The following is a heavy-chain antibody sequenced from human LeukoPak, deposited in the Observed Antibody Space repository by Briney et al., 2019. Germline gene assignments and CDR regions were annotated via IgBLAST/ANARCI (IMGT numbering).Heavy chain of an antibody. CDR2: ISDSGGRT. V-gene: IGHV3-23*01. J-gene: IGHJ4*02. CDR1: GITLSNYG. D-gene: IGHD3-10*01. Sequence: GSLRLSCAVSGITLSNYGMSWVRQAPGKGLEWVAAISDSGGRTNYADSVKGRFTISRDNSKNTLYLQMNSLRAEDTAVYFCAKRGVVIRVILVGFHKEAYYFDSWGQGALVTVSS. CDR3: AKRGVVIRVILVGFHKEAYYFDS.